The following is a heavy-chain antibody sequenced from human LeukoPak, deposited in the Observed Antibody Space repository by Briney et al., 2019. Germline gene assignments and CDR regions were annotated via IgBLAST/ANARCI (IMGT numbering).Heavy chain of an antibody. V-gene: IGHV3-11*06. Sequence: PGGSLRLSCAASGFIFSDYYMTWIRQAPGKGLEWISYITTNSASTYYAASVKGRFTISRDNSKNTLYLQMNSLRAEDTAVYYCARDLLPYKWNALQGAGLVGYWGQGTLVTVSS. CDR1: GFIFSDYY. CDR2: ITTNSAST. J-gene: IGHJ4*02. D-gene: IGHD1-1*01. CDR3: ARDLLPYKWNALQGAGLVGY.